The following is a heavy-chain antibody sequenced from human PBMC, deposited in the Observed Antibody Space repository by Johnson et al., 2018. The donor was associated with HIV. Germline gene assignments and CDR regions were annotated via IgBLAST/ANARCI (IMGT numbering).Heavy chain of an antibody. CDR2: ISYDGSNK. Sequence: QVQLVESGGGVVQPGTSLRLSCAASGFTFSHYAMHWVRQAPGKGLEWVAVISYDGSNKYYADSVKGRFTISRDNSKNTLYLQMNSLRAEDTAVYYCARDSPRIQLWDDAFDIWGQGTMVTVSS. CDR3: ARDSPRIQLWDDAFDI. CDR1: GFTFSHYA. J-gene: IGHJ3*02. D-gene: IGHD5-18*01. V-gene: IGHV3-30*14.